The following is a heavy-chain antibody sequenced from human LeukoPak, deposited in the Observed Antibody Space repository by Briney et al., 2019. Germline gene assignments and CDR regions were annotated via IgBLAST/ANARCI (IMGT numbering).Heavy chain of an antibody. Sequence: SETLSLTCTVSDDSISDYYRGWIRQPPGKGLEWIGYFHNSGTSTYNPSLKSRVTISVDTSKDQFSLKLSSVTAADTAVYYCARLLLNWNDKGVNYWGQGTLVTVSS. CDR1: DDSISDYY. J-gene: IGHJ4*02. V-gene: IGHV4-4*08. CDR2: FHNSGTS. D-gene: IGHD1-1*01. CDR3: ARLLLNWNDKGVNY.